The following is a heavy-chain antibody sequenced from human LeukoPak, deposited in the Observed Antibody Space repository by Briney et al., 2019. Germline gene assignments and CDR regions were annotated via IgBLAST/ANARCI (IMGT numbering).Heavy chain of an antibody. CDR1: GFTFDDYA. Sequence: GGSLRLSCAASGFTFDDYAMHWVRQAPGKGLEWVSGISDSGGVTYYADSVKGRFAVSRDNSKNTLYLQMSSLRAEDTAVYYCAKRSKLSCSSTSCPLDYWGQGTLVTVSS. J-gene: IGHJ4*02. CDR2: ISDSGGVT. CDR3: AKRSKLSCSSTSCPLDY. V-gene: IGHV3-23*01. D-gene: IGHD2-2*01.